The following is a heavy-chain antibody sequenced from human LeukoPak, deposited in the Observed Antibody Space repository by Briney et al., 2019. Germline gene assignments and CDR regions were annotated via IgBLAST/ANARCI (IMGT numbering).Heavy chain of an antibody. CDR1: GFTVSSNY. V-gene: IGHV3-66*01. Sequence: PGGSLRLSCAASGFTVSSNYMSWVRQAPGKGLEWVSVIYSGGSTYYADSVKGRFTISRDNSKNTLYLQMNSLRAEDTAVYYCAREVYGSGSTHWGQGTLVTVSS. CDR2: IYSGGST. J-gene: IGHJ4*02. D-gene: IGHD3-10*01. CDR3: AREVYGSGSTH.